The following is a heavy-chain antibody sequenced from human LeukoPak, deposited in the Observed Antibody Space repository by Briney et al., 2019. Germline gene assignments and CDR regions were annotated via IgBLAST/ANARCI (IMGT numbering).Heavy chain of an antibody. CDR2: IIPIFGTA. CDR3: ASYLPTSKYYYDSSGCYSD. J-gene: IGHJ4*02. V-gene: IGHV1-69*05. Sequence: SVKVSCKASGGTFSSCAISWVRQAPGQGLEWMGRIIPIFGTANYAQKFQGRVTITTDESTSTAYMELSSLRSEDTAVYYCASYLPTSKYYYDSSGCYSDWGQGTLVTVSS. D-gene: IGHD3-22*01. CDR1: GGTFSSCA.